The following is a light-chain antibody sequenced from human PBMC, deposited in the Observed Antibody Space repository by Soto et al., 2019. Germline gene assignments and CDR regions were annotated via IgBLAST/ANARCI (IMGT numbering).Light chain of an antibody. CDR2: GTF. CDR3: QQRNDYPIT. Sequence: DIQLTQSPSFLSASVGDRVTITCRASQGLTSYFAWYQQKPGKAPKLLIYGTFNLQSGVPSRFSGSGSGTEFTLTISSLQPEDFATYYCQQRNDYPITLGGGTKGEI. CDR1: QGLTSY. V-gene: IGKV1-9*01. J-gene: IGKJ4*01.